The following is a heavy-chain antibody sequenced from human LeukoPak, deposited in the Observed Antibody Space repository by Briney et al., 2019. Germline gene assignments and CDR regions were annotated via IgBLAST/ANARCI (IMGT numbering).Heavy chain of an antibody. CDR1: GFTFSSYA. CDR2: ISGSGGST. CDR3: TRTGYYSDY. Sequence: GGSLRLSCAASGFTFSSYAMTWVRQAPGKGLEWVSAISGSGGSTYYADSVKGRFTISRDNSKNTLFLQLNSLRAEDTAIYYCTRTGYYSDYWGQGILVTVSS. V-gene: IGHV3-23*01. D-gene: IGHD3-9*01. J-gene: IGHJ4*02.